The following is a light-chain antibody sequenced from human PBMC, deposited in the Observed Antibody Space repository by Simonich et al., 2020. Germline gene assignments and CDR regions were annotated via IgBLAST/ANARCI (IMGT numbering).Light chain of an antibody. J-gene: IGKJ4*01. Sequence: DIQMTQSPSSVSDSVGDRVTITCRASQVIISWLAWYQQKQGKAPKLLIYAASSLQSVVPSRFSGSGSGTDVTLTISSLQPEDFATYYCQQANSFPLTFGGGTKVEIK. CDR3: QQANSFPLT. CDR2: AAS. V-gene: IGKV1-12*01. CDR1: QVIISW.